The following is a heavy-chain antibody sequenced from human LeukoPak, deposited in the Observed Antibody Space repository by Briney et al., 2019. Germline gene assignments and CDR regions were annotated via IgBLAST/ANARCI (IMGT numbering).Heavy chain of an antibody. D-gene: IGHD3-10*01. J-gene: IGHJ4*02. CDR2: ISSNGGST. CDR1: GFTFSSYA. V-gene: IGHV3-64*01. Sequence: GRSLRLSCAASGFTFSSYAMHWVRQAPGKGLEYVSAISSNGGSTYYANSVKGRFTISRDNSKNTLYLQMGSLRAEDTAVYYCAKDIGSYYDYWGQGILVTVSS. CDR3: AKDIGSYYDY.